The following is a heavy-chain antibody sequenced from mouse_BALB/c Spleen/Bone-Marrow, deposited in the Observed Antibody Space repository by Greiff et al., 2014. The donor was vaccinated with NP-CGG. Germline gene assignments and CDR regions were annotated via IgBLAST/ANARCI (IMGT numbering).Heavy chain of an antibody. Sequence: DVHLVESGVGLVKPGGSLKLSCAASGFTFSDYYMYWVRQTPEKGLEWVATISDGGSYTYYPDSVKGRFTISRDIAKNNLYLQMSSLKSEDTAMYYCARDRGVQGYAMDYWGQGTSVTVSS. J-gene: IGHJ4*01. D-gene: IGHD2-14*01. CDR2: ISDGGSYT. V-gene: IGHV5-4*02. CDR3: ARDRGVQGYAMDY. CDR1: GFTFSDYY.